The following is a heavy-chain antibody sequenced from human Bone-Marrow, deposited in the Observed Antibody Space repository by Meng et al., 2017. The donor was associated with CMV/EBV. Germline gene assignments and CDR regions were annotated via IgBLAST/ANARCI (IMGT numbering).Heavy chain of an antibody. Sequence: ASAQVFCKAAGYTSTSYDINWVRQATGQGLEWMGWMNPNSGNTGYAQKFQGRVTITRNTSISTAYMELSSLRSEDTAVYYCARSHARFLDRLNYYYYYYGMDVWGQGTTVTVSS. CDR2: MNPNSGNT. D-gene: IGHD3-3*01. CDR1: GYTSTSYD. J-gene: IGHJ6*02. CDR3: ARSHARFLDRLNYYYYYYGMDV. V-gene: IGHV1-8*03.